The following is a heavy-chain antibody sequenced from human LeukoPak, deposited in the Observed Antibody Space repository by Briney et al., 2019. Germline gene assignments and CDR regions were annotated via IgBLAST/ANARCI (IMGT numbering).Heavy chain of an antibody. CDR3: SSGGPTNYYYYYYLDV. V-gene: IGHV1-18*01. CDR1: GYTFTSYA. Sequence: ASVKLSCKASGYTFTSYAISWVRQAPGQGLEWMGCISSYNGNTNYAQKLQGRVTMTTDTSTSTAYMELRSLRSDDTAVYYCSSGGPTNYYYYYYLDVWGKGTTVTVSS. CDR2: ISSYNGNT. D-gene: IGHD3-10*01. J-gene: IGHJ6*03.